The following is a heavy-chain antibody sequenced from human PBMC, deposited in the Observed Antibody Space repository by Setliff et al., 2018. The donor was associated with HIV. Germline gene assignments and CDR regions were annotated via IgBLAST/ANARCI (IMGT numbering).Heavy chain of an antibody. CDR2: IIPNIGVA. CDR3: AREEDYNFWSGYDWFDP. Sequence: SVKVSCKASGGPFSSYAISWVRQAPGQGLEWLGGIIPNIGVANYAQKFQGRVTITADESTSTAYMQLSSLRSEDTAVYYCAREEDYNFWSGYDWFDPWGQGTLVTVSS. V-gene: IGHV1-69*10. CDR1: GGPFSSYA. J-gene: IGHJ5*02. D-gene: IGHD3-3*01.